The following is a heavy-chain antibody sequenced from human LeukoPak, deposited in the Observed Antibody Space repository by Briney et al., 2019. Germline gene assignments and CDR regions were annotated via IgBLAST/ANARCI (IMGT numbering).Heavy chain of an antibody. Sequence: PGGSLRLSCAASGFTVSSNYMSWVRQAPGEGLEWVSVIYSGGSTYYADSVKGRFTISRDNSKNTLYLQMNSLRAEDTAVYYCVREYYYDSSGYYYPFYWGQGTLVTVSS. J-gene: IGHJ4*02. V-gene: IGHV3-66*01. CDR3: VREYYYDSSGYYYPFY. D-gene: IGHD3-22*01. CDR2: IYSGGST. CDR1: GFTVSSNY.